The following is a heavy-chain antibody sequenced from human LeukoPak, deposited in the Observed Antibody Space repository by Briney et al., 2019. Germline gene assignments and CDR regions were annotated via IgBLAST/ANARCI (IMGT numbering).Heavy chain of an antibody. CDR2: IYYSGST. D-gene: IGHD3-10*01. CDR3: ARQYGSGGLSYFDY. Sequence: SETLSLTCTVSGGSISSYYWSWIRQPPGKGLEWIGYIYYSGSTNHNPSLKSRVTISVDTSKKQFSLKLSSVTAADTAVYYCARQYGSGGLSYFDYWGQGTLVTDSS. CDR1: GGSISSYY. J-gene: IGHJ4*02. V-gene: IGHV4-59*08.